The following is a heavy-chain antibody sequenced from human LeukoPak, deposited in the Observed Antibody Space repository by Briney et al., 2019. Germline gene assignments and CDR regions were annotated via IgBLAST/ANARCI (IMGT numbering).Heavy chain of an antibody. Sequence: SETLSLTCTVSGGSISSGSYYWSWIRQPAGKGLKWIGRIYTSGSTNYNPSLKSRVTISVDTSKNQFSLKLSSVTAADTAVYYCAAGSDFWSGYPTGYWGQGTLVTVSS. CDR3: AAGSDFWSGYPTGY. V-gene: IGHV4-61*02. J-gene: IGHJ4*02. CDR1: GGSISSGSYY. CDR2: IYTSGST. D-gene: IGHD3-3*01.